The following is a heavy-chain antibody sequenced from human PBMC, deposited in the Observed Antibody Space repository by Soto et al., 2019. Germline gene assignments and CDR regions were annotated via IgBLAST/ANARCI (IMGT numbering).Heavy chain of an antibody. J-gene: IGHJ4*02. CDR2: IFSNDEK. V-gene: IGHV2-26*01. D-gene: IGHD5-12*01. Sequence: SGPTLVNPTETLTLTCTVSGFSLSNARMGVSWIRKPPGKALEWLAHIFSNDEKSYSTSLKSRLNISKDTSKSQVVLTMTNMDPVDIATYYCARNRRDGYNLLFWAFDYWGQGTLVTVSS. CDR3: ARNRRDGYNLLFWAFDY. CDR1: GFSLSNARMG.